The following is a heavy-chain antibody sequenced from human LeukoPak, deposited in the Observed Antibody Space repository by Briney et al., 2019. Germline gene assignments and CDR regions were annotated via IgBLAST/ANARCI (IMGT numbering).Heavy chain of an antibody. CDR2: ISSSGSTI. CDR1: GFTFSSYE. CDR3: ARVSPNTVTTLQYFDY. J-gene: IGHJ4*02. Sequence: GGSLRLSCAASGFTFSSYEMNWVRQAPGKWLEWVSYISSSGSTIYYADSVKGRFTISRDNAKNSLYLQMNSLRAEDTAVYYCARVSPNTVTTLQYFDYWGQGTLVTVSS. V-gene: IGHV3-48*03. D-gene: IGHD4-17*01.